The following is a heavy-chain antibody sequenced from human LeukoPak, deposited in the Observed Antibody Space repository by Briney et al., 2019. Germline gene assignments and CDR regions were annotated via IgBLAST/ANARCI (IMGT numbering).Heavy chain of an antibody. J-gene: IGHJ4*02. CDR2: TYYRSKWYN. Sequence: SQTLSLTCDISGDSVSSNSVAWNWIRQSPSRGLEWLGRTYYRSKWYNDYAVSVKGRMTFNADTSRNQLSLHLNSVTPEDTAVYYCARGGAVVGGFDNWGQGTLVIVSS. V-gene: IGHV6-1*01. CDR1: GDSVSSNSVA. D-gene: IGHD6-19*01. CDR3: ARGGAVVGGFDN.